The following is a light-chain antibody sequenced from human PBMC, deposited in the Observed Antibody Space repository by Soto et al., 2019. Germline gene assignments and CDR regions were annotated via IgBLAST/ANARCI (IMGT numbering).Light chain of an antibody. CDR3: QQYNKWPYT. J-gene: IGKJ2*01. CDR2: GAS. CDR1: QSVATN. Sequence: EIVMTQSPATLSVSPGERATLSCRASQSVATNLAWYQQKPGQSPRLLIYGASTRATGIPAGFSGDGSGTEFTITISSLQSEDFAVYFCQQYNKWPYTFGQGTKLEIK. V-gene: IGKV3-15*01.